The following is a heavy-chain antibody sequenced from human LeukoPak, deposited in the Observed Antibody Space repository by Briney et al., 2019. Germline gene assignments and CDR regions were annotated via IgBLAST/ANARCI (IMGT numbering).Heavy chain of an antibody. CDR2: IIPIFGTA. Sequence: ASVKVSCKASGGTFSSYAISWVRQAPGQGLEWMGGIIPIFGTANYAQKFQGRVTITADKSTSTAYMELSSLRSEDTAVYYCATTSVNIVVVPYYYYMDVWGKGTRSPSP. CDR1: GGTFSSYA. J-gene: IGHJ6*03. V-gene: IGHV1-69*06. D-gene: IGHD2-15*01. CDR3: ATTSVNIVVVPYYYYMDV.